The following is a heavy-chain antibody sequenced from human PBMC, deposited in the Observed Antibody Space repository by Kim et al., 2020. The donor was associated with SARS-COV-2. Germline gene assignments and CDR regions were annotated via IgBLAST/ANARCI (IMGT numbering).Heavy chain of an antibody. CDR3: ARNCDFRGGVWAFDY. V-gene: IGHV4-61*08. J-gene: IGHJ4*02. D-gene: IGHD3-3*01. CDR2: ISWSGTT. Sequence: SETLSLTCTVAGASVTGEDYYWSWIRQPPGKGPEWIGQISWSGTTFSNPSLESRVTISADTPKNELSLQVTSVTAVDTAVYYCARNCDFRGGVWAFDYWGQGKLVTVSS. CDR1: GASVTGEDYY.